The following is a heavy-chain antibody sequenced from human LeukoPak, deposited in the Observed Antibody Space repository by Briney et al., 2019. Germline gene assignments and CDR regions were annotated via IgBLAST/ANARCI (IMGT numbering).Heavy chain of an antibody. V-gene: IGHV4-34*01. D-gene: IGHD3-22*01. CDR3: ARGGYYYDSSGPYYFDY. CDR1: GGSFSGYY. J-gene: IGHJ4*02. Sequence: SETLSLTCAVYGGSFSGYYWYWIRQPPGKGLEWIGEINHSGTTNYNPSLKSRVTISVDTSKNQFSLQLSSVTAADTAVYSCARGGYYYDSSGPYYFDYWGQGTLVTVSS. CDR2: INHSGTT.